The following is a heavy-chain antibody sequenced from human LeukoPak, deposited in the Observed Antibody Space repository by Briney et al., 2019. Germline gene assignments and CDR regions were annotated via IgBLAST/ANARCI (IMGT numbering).Heavy chain of an antibody. CDR1: GYSFTSYW. Sequence: GESLKISCKGSGYSFTSYWIGWVRQMPGKGLEWMGIIYPGDSDTRYSPSFQGQVTISADKSISTAYLQWSSLKASDTAMYYCARQENYYDSSGYYSFDYWGQGTLVTVS. CDR3: ARQENYYDSSGYYSFDY. D-gene: IGHD3-22*01. CDR2: IYPGDSDT. J-gene: IGHJ4*02. V-gene: IGHV5-51*01.